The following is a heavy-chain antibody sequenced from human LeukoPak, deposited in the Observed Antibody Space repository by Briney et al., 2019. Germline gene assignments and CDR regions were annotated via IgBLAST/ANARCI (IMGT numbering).Heavy chain of an antibody. CDR2: ISGSGGST. CDR1: GFTSSSYA. D-gene: IGHD3-16*02. Sequence: GGSLRLSCAASGFTSSSYAMSWVRQAPGKGLEWVSAISGSGGSTYYADSVKGRFTISRDNSKNTLYLQMNSLRAEDTAVYYCAKDDYDYVWGSYRYAFVDYWGQGTLVTVSS. V-gene: IGHV3-23*01. CDR3: AKDDYDYVWGSYRYAFVDY. J-gene: IGHJ4*02.